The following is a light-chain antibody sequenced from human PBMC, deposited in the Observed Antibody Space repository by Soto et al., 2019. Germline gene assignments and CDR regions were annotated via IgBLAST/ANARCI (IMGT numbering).Light chain of an antibody. CDR3: QQYSSLPHT. CDR1: QSVTNSF. CDR2: GIS. V-gene: IGKV3-20*01. Sequence: NVLTQSPGTLSLSPGARTTLSCRASQSVTNSFFACYQQRPGQDPRLLIYGISSRATGIPDKFSGSGSGTDFTLTISRLEPEDFVMYYCQQYSSLPHTFGQGTKLEVK. J-gene: IGKJ2*01.